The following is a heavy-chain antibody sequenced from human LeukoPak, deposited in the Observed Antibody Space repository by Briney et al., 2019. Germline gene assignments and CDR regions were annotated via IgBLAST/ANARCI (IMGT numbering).Heavy chain of an antibody. Sequence: PGGSLRLSCAASGFSFSSYAMHWVRQAPGKGLEWVAVISFDGSNKYYADSVKGRFTISRDSPKNTLYLQMNSLRAEDTALYYCAREKDNYADFWGQGTLVTVSP. CDR1: GFSFSSYA. J-gene: IGHJ4*02. CDR2: ISFDGSNK. CDR3: AREKDNYADF. V-gene: IGHV3-30-3*01.